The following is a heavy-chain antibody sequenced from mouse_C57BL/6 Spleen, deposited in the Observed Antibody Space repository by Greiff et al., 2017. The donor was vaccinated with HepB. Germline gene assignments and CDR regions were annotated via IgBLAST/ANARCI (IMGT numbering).Heavy chain of an antibody. V-gene: IGHV1-22*01. D-gene: IGHD2-4*01. CDR3: ARGDLDYDYAMDY. CDR1: GYTFTDYN. Sequence: VQLQQSGPELVKPGASVKMSCKASGYTFTDYNMHWVKQSHGKSLEWIGYINPNNGGTSYNQEFKGKATLTVNKSSSTSYMELRSLTSEDSAVYYCARGDLDYDYAMDYWGQGTSVTVSS. CDR2: INPNNGGT. J-gene: IGHJ4*01.